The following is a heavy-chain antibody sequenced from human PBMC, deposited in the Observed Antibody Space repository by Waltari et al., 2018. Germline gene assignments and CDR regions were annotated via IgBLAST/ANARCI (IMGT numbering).Heavy chain of an antibody. D-gene: IGHD6-19*01. V-gene: IGHV4-59*01. CDR1: GSISSYY. J-gene: IGHJ6*02. CDR3: ARDRGAVAGTGLYYGMDV. Sequence: GSISSYYWSWIRQPPGKGLEWIGYIYYSGSTNYNPSLKSRVTISVDTSKNQFSLKLSSVTAADTAVYYCARDRGAVAGTGLYYGMDVWGQGTTVTVSS. CDR2: IYYSGST.